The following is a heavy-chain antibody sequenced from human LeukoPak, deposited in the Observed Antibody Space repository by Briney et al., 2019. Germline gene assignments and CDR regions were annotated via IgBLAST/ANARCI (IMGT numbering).Heavy chain of an antibody. CDR1: GGSISSYY. V-gene: IGHV4-59*01. CDR2: IYYSGST. CDR3: ARQYCSSTSCLYNWFDA. D-gene: IGHD2-2*01. Sequence: SETLSLTCTVSGGSISSYYWSWIRQPPGKGLEWIGYIYYSGSTNYNPAPKSRVTISVDTSKNQLSLKLSSVTAADTGVYYCARQYCSSTSCLYNWFDAWGERTLVSVSS. J-gene: IGHJ5*02.